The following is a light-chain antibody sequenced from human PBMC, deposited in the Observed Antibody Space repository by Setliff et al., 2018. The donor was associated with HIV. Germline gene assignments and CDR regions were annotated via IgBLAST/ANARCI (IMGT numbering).Light chain of an antibody. CDR3: AAWDNSLNGLYV. V-gene: IGLV1-44*01. CDR2: SNN. J-gene: IGLJ1*01. CDR1: SSNIGSNT. Sequence: QSVLTQSPSASGTPGQRVTISCSGSSSNIGSNTVNWYQQLPGTAPKLLMYSNNQRPSGVPDRISGSKSGTSASLAISGLQSEDEADYYCAAWDNSLNGLYVFGTGTKVTVL.